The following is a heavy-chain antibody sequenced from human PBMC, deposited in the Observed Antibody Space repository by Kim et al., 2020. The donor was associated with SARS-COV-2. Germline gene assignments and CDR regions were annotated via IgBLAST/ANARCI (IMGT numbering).Heavy chain of an antibody. CDR1: GGSVITSQYY. Sequence: SETLSLTCNVSGGSVITSQYYWAWIRQPPGKGLEWIATLYFGGTTFYNSALTGRVTISVDTSKSQFSLKLSSVTVADTAVYYCARRRYDYWSASSKDFDYWGQGTLVTVSS. CDR3: ARRRYDYWSASSKDFDY. D-gene: IGHD3-3*01. CDR2: LYFGGTT. V-gene: IGHV4-39*01. J-gene: IGHJ4*02.